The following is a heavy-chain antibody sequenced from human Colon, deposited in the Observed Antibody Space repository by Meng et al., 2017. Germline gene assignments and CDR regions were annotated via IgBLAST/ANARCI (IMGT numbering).Heavy chain of an antibody. V-gene: IGHV4-59*01. J-gene: IGHJ5*02. CDR1: GGSISSYY. Sequence: VRLQESGPGLLKPSETLSLTGTVSGGSISSYYWSWIRQPPGKGLEWIGYISYSGSTNYNPSLKSRVTISVDTSKNRFSLRLSSVTAADTAVYYCARGIAVADNWFDPWGQGTLVTVSS. CDR3: ARGIAVADNWFDP. CDR2: ISYSGST. D-gene: IGHD6-19*01.